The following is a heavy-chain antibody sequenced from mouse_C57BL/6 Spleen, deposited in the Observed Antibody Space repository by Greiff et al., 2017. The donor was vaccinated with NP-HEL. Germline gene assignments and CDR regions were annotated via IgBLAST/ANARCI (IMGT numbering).Heavy chain of an antibody. V-gene: IGHV14-4*01. J-gene: IGHJ3*01. CDR2: IDPENGDT. D-gene: IGHD1-1*01. CDR1: GFNIKDDY. CDR3: TTPYGAY. Sequence: VQLQQSGAELVRPGASVKLSCTASGFNIKDDYMHWVKQRPEQGLEWIGWIDPENGDTEYASKFQGKATITADTSSNTAYLQLSSLTSADTAVYYCTTPYGAYWGQGTLVTVSA.